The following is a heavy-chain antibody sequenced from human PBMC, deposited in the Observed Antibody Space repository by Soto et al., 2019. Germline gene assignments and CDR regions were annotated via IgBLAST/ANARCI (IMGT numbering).Heavy chain of an antibody. CDR3: ARTIHSSSSFDY. CDR1: GGSISSYY. CDR2: IYYSGST. D-gene: IGHD6-6*01. V-gene: IGHV4-59*01. Sequence: SETLSLTCTVSGGSISSYYWSWIRQPPGKGLEWIGYIYYSGSTNYSPSLKSRVTISVDTSRNQFSLKLSSVTAADTAVYYCARTIHSSSSFDYWGQGTLVTVSS. J-gene: IGHJ4*02.